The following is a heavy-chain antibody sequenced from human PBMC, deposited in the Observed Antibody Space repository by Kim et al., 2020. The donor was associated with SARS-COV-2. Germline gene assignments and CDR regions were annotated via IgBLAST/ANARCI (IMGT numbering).Heavy chain of an antibody. CDR3: ARNSDILTGYSPTPSDY. V-gene: IGHV3-11*03. D-gene: IGHD3-9*01. CDR2: ISSSSYT. Sequence: GGSLRLSCAASGFTFSDYYMSWIRQAPGKGLEWVSYISSSSYTNYADSVKGRFTISRDNAKNSLYLQMNSLRAEDSAVYYCARNSDILTGYSPTPSDYWGQGTLVTVSS. CDR1: GFTFSDYY. J-gene: IGHJ4*02.